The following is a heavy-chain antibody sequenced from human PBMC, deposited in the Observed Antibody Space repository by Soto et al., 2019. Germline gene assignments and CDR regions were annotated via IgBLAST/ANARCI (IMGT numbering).Heavy chain of an antibody. CDR2: IYYSGST. D-gene: IGHD6-13*01. V-gene: IGHV4-59*01. Sequence: PSETLSLTCTVSGGSISSYYWSWIRQPPGKGLEWIGYIYYSGSTNYNPSLKSRVTISVDTSKNQFSLKLSSVTAADTAVYYCARDSGIAAADTDNCFHPWGQGTLVTVSS. CDR1: GGSISSYY. J-gene: IGHJ5*02. CDR3: ARDSGIAAADTDNCFHP.